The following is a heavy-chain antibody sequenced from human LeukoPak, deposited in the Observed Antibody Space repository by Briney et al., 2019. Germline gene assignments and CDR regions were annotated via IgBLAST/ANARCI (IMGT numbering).Heavy chain of an antibody. CDR3: ARERARAPNWFDP. CDR2: ISYDGSNK. J-gene: IGHJ5*02. V-gene: IGHV3-30*04. Sequence: GHSLHLSPTASGFTFSSYTMPWVRKAPVKGLDWASNISYDGSNKYYADSVKGRFTISRDNSKNTLYLQMNSLRAEDTAVYYCARERARAPNWFDPWGQGTRVTVSS. CDR1: GFTFSSYT.